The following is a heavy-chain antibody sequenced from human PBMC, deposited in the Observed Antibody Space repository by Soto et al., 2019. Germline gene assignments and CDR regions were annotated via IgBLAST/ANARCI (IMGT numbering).Heavy chain of an antibody. CDR2: MNPNSANT. CDR1: GYTFTSYD. V-gene: IGHV1-8*01. CDR3: XXXXTTRGLDV. Sequence: QVQLVQSGAEVKKPGASVKVSCKASGYTFTSYDINWVRQATGQGLEWMGWMNPNSANTGYAQKFQGRVTMTRNTXXXXXXXXXXXXXXXXXXXXXXXXXXTTRGLDVWGQGTTVTVSS. J-gene: IGHJ6*02. D-gene: IGHD1-1*01.